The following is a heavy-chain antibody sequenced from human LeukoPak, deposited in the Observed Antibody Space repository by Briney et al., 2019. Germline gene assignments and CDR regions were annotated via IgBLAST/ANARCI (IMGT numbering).Heavy chain of an antibody. CDR2: IYYSGNT. Sequence: SETLSLTCTVSGGSISSSSYYWAWIRQPPGKGLEWIGSIYYSGNTYYKSSLKSRVTISVDTSKNQFSLKLSSVTAADTAVYYCAREHCSGGSCYSIYYYYMDVWGKGTTVTVSS. V-gene: IGHV4-39*07. CDR1: GGSISSSSYY. CDR3: AREHCSGGSCYSIYYYYMDV. D-gene: IGHD2-15*01. J-gene: IGHJ6*03.